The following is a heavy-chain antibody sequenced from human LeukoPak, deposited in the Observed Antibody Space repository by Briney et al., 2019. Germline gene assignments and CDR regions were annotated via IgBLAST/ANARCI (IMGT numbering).Heavy chain of an antibody. CDR3: ATTTSSGWVPFDY. CDR1: GFNFYGFT. D-gene: IGHD6-25*01. J-gene: IGHJ4*02. V-gene: IGHV3-48*01. CDR2: ISTGGSTI. Sequence: PGGSLRLSCVASGFNFYGFTMNWVRQAPGEGLGWVSYISTGGSTIYYRDSVKGRFTISRDNDKNTLFLQMNHLTADDTAVYYCATTTSSGWVPFDYWGQGTLVAVSS.